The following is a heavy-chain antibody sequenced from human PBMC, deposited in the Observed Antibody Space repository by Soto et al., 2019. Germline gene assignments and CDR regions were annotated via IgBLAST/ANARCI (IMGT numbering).Heavy chain of an antibody. Sequence: SVKVSCKAPADTFTSYYIHWVRQAPGQGLEWMGGIIPIFGTANYAQKFQGRVTITADKSTSTAYMELSSLRSEDTAVYYCARGQGYSYGFDYYYGMDVWGQGTTVTVSS. CDR2: IIPIFGTA. J-gene: IGHJ6*02. CDR3: ARGQGYSYGFDYYYGMDV. V-gene: IGHV1-69*06. D-gene: IGHD5-18*01. CDR1: ADTFTSYY.